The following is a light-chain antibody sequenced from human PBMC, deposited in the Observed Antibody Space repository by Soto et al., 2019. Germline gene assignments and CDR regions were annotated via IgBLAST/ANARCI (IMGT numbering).Light chain of an antibody. V-gene: IGKV3-15*01. J-gene: IGKJ2*01. Sequence: EIVMTQSPATPSVSPGERATLSCRASQSVSSNVAWYQQKTGQAPRLLIYGASTSAPGIPARFSGSGSETEFTLTISSLQYEDFAVYYCPQYNSWPMYSFGQGTNLEIK. CDR3: PQYNSWPMYS. CDR2: GAS. CDR1: QSVSSN.